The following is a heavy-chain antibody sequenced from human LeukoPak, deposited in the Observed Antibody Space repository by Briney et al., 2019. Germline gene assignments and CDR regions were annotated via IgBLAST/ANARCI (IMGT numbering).Heavy chain of an antibody. V-gene: IGHV4-59*01. CDR3: ARVRSYYGSVTGKSYYFDY. J-gene: IGHJ4*02. CDR1: GGSISSYY. Sequence: PSETLSLTCTVSGGSISSYYWSWIRQPPGKGLEWIGYIYYSGSTNYNPSLKSRVTISVDTSKNQFSLKLSSVTAADTAVYYCARVRSYYGSVTGKSYYFDYWGQGTLVTVSS. D-gene: IGHD3-10*01. CDR2: IYYSGST.